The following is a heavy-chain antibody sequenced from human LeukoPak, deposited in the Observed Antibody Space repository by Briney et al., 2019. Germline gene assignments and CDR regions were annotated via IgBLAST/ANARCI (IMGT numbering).Heavy chain of an antibody. CDR1: GCAFSGYE. V-gene: IGHV3-48*03. CDR2: ISSSGSTM. Sequence: GGSLRLSCAASGCAFSGYEMNWVRQAAGKGLGWVSYISSSGSTMYYADAVKGRFTSSGDNGKNSQYLQMNSLRAEDTAVYFCARAPPGLMGLDYWGQGTLVTVSS. J-gene: IGHJ4*02. CDR3: ARAPPGLMGLDY. D-gene: IGHD2-8*01.